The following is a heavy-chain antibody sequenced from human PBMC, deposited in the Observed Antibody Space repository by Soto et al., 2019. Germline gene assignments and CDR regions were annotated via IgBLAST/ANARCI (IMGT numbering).Heavy chain of an antibody. Sequence: ASVKVSCKASGYTFTGYYVHWVRQAPGQGLEWMGWINPNSGGTKSAQKFQGRVTMTRDTSINTAYMELSRLRSDDTAVYYCARRKGDHYDSSGYHYYFDYWGQGTLVTVSS. D-gene: IGHD3-22*01. J-gene: IGHJ4*02. CDR2: INPNSGGT. V-gene: IGHV1-2*02. CDR3: ARRKGDHYDSSGYHYYFDY. CDR1: GYTFTGYY.